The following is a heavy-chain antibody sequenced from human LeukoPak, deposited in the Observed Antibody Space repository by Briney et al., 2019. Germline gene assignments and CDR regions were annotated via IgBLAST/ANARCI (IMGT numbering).Heavy chain of an antibody. J-gene: IGHJ4*02. CDR3: ARDGRGGHNDF. Sequence: GGPLRLSCVVSGLSFSDSYMTWIRQTPGMGLESLAYISGSGHDIYYADSVKGRFTISRDNAKNSLFLQMDSLRVDDTALYYCARDGRGGHNDFWGQGTLVIVSS. CDR1: GLSFSDSY. V-gene: IGHV3-11*04. D-gene: IGHD4-23*01. CDR2: ISGSGHDI.